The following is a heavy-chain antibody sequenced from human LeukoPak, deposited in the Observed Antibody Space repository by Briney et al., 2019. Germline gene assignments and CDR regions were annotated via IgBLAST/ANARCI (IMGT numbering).Heavy chain of an antibody. CDR3: ANTFFGVVEYYYGMDV. D-gene: IGHD3-3*01. CDR2: ISYDGSNK. CDR1: GFTFSSYG. V-gene: IGHV3-30*18. J-gene: IGHJ6*02. Sequence: GGSLRLSCAASGFTFSSYGMHWVRQAPGKGLEWVAVISYDGSNKYYADSVKGRFTISRDNSKNTLYLQMNSLRAEDTAVCYCANTFFGVVEYYYGMDVWGQGTTVTVSS.